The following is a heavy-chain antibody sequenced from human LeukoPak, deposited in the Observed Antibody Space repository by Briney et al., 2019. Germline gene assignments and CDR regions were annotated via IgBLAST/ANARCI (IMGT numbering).Heavy chain of an antibody. CDR3: ARSSYSNYGEWDY. CDR1: GYRFITFG. Sequence: GASAKVSCKTSGYRFITFGINWVRQAPGQGLEWMGGIIPIFGTANYAQKFQGRVTITTDESTSTAYMELSSLRSEDTAVYYCARSSYSNYGEWDYWGQGTLVTVSS. CDR2: IIPIFGTA. J-gene: IGHJ4*02. V-gene: IGHV1-69*05. D-gene: IGHD4-11*01.